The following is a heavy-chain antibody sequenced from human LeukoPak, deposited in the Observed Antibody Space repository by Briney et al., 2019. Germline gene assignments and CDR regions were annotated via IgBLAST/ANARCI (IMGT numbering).Heavy chain of an antibody. D-gene: IGHD2-2*02. Sequence: GASVKVSCKASGYTFTSYGISRVRQAPGQGLEWMGWISAYNGNTNYAQKLQGRVTMTTDTSTSTAYMELRSLRSDDTAVYYCAIGYCSSTSCHKYYFDYWGQGTLVTVSS. CDR2: ISAYNGNT. CDR1: GYTFTSYG. J-gene: IGHJ4*02. V-gene: IGHV1-18*01. CDR3: AIGYCSSTSCHKYYFDY.